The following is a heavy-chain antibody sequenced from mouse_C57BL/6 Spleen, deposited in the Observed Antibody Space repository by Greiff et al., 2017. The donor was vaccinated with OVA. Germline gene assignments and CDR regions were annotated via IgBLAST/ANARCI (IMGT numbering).Heavy chain of an antibody. V-gene: IGHV1-81*01. J-gene: IGHJ4*01. CDR1: GYTFTSYG. CDR3: ARGGLPLYYYAMDY. CDR2: IYPRSGNT. D-gene: IGHD2-2*01. Sequence: VQLQESGAELARPGASVKLSCKASGYTFTSYGISWVKQRTGQGLEWIGEIYPRSGNTYYNEKFKGKATLTADKSSSTAYMELRSLTSEDSAVYFCARGGLPLYYYAMDYWGQGTSVTVSS.